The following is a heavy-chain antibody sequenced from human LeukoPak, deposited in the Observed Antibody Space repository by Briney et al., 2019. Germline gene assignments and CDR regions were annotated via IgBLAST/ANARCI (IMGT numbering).Heavy chain of an antibody. D-gene: IGHD2-15*01. CDR2: VDPEDGET. Sequence: ASVKISCKVSGYTFTDYYMHWVQQAPGKGLEWMGLVDPEDGETIYAEKFQGRVTITADTSTDTAYMELSSLRSEGTAVYYCATGRYCSGGSCYLDYWGQGTLVTVSS. V-gene: IGHV1-69-2*01. CDR1: GYTFTDYY. J-gene: IGHJ4*02. CDR3: ATGRYCSGGSCYLDY.